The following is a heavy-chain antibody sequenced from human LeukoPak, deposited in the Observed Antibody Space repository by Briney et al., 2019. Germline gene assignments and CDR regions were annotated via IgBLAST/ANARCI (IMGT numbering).Heavy chain of an antibody. V-gene: IGHV4-59*12. CDR1: GGSITNYY. CDR3: ARGPYKYRYSSGWWEKKARAEYFQH. J-gene: IGHJ1*01. Sequence: MTSETLSLTCTVSGGSITNYYWSWIRQPPGKGPEWIGFIYYSGSTKYNPSLKSRVTISVDTSKNQFSLKLSSVTAADTAVYYCARGPYKYRYSSGWWEKKARAEYFQHWGQGTLVTVSS. CDR2: IYYSGST. D-gene: IGHD6-19*01.